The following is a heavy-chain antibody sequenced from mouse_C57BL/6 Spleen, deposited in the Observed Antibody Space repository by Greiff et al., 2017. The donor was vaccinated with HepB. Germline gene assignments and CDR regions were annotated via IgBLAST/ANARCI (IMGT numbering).Heavy chain of an antibody. CDR1: GYTFTSYW. CDR3: ARGNYGSPFAY. CDR2: IYPSDSET. Sequence: QVQLQQPGAELVRPGSSVKLSCKASGYTFTSYWMDWVKQRPGQGLEWIGNIYPSDSETHYNQKFKDKATLTVDKSSSTAYMQRSSLTSEDSAVYYCARGNYGSPFAYWGQGTLVTVSA. J-gene: IGHJ3*01. V-gene: IGHV1-61*01. D-gene: IGHD1-1*01.